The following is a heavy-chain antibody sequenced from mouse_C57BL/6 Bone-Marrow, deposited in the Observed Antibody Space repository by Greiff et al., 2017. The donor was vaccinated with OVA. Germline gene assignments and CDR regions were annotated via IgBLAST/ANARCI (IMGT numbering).Heavy chain of an antibody. J-gene: IGHJ4*01. CDR1: GYTFTSYW. CDR2: INPSSGYT. Sequence: QVQLQQSGAELAKPGASVKLSCKASGYTFTSYWMHWVKQRPGQGLEWIGYINPSSGYTKYNQKFKDKATLTADKSSSTAYMQLSSLTSEDSAVYFCARFTTVASMDYWGQGTAVPVSS. CDR3: ARFTTVASMDY. V-gene: IGHV1-7*01. D-gene: IGHD1-1*01.